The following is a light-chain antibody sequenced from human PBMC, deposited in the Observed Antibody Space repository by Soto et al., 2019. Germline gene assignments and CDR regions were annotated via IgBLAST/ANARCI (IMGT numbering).Light chain of an antibody. CDR2: GAS. CDR1: QSVSSSY. CDR3: QQYGSSPRT. V-gene: IGKV3-20*01. Sequence: EIVLTQSPGTLSLSPGERATLSCRASQSVSSSYLAWYQQKPGQAPRLRIYGASSRDTGIPDRFSGSGSGTDFTLTISRLEPEDFAVYYCQQYGSSPRTFGQGTKVEIQ. J-gene: IGKJ1*01.